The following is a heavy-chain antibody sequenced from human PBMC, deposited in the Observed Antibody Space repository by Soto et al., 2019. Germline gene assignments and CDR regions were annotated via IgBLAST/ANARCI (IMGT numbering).Heavy chain of an antibody. CDR1: GFTFSSYG. CDR3: ARDRGYTVTTTYYYHGMDV. V-gene: IGHV3-33*01. CDR2: IWYDGSNT. Sequence: QVQLVESGGGVVQPGKSLRLSCEASGFTFSSYGMHWVRQAPGKGLEWVAVIWYDGSNTFHADSVRGRFTISRATSKNTLHLQSTNLRADDTAVYYCARDRGYTVTTTYYYHGMDVWGRGTTVTVSS. J-gene: IGHJ6*02. D-gene: IGHD4-4*01.